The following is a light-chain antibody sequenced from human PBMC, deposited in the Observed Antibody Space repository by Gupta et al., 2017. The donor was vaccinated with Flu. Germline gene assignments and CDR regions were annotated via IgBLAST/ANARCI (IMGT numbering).Light chain of an antibody. V-gene: IGKV4-1*01. CDR3: QQYYSTPWT. J-gene: IGKJ1*01. CDR1: QSVLYSSNNKNY. CDR2: WAS. Sequence: DIVMTQSPDSLAVSLGERATINCKSSQSVLYSSNNKNYLAWYQQKPGQPPKLLIYWASTRESGVPDRFSGSGSGTXFTLTIXSLQAEDVAFYYCQQYYSTPWTFGXGTKVEIK.